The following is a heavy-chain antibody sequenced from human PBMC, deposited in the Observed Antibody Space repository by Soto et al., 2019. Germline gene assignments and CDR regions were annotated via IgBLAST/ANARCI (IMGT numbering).Heavy chain of an antibody. Sequence: GASVKVSCKASGYTFTSYDINCVRQATARGLEWMGWMNPNSGKTGYAQKFQGRLTTTRNNSISTAYMELSSLRSEDTAVYYCAGHCASWDGGLTKFDAWAEGTLVPV. CDR3: AGHCASWDGGLTKFDA. CDR2: MNPNSGKT. J-gene: IGHJ5*02. D-gene: IGHD2-2*01. CDR1: GYTFTSYD. V-gene: IGHV1-8*01.